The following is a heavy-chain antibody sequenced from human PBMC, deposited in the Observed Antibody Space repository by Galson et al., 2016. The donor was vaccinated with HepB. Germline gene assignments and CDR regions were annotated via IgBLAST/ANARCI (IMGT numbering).Heavy chain of an antibody. V-gene: IGHV3-30*18. CDR1: GFTFSNYG. CDR3: AKDPSHQYDFWSGFNYYYYSGMDV. CDR2: ISYDGTNK. D-gene: IGHD3-3*01. Sequence: SLRLSCAASGFTFSNYGMHWVRQAPGKGLEWVAVISYDGTNKYYADSVKGRFTISRDNSKNTLYVQMNSLRGEDTAVYYCAKDPSHQYDFWSGFNYYYYSGMDVWGQGTTVTVSS. J-gene: IGHJ6*02.